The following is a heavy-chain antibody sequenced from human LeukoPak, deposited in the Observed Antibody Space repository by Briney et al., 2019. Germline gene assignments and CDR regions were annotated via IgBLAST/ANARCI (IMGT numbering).Heavy chain of an antibody. CDR1: GFTFSSYG. D-gene: IGHD3-10*01. V-gene: IGHV3-64D*06. J-gene: IGHJ4*02. CDR3: VKDLGMVRGVIGSSPDDY. Sequence: GGSLRLSCAASGFTFSSYGMHWVRQAPGKGLEYVSAISSNGGSTYYADSVKGRFTISRDNSKNTLYLQMSSLRAEDTAVYYCVKDLGMVRGVIGSSPDDYWGQGTLVTVSS. CDR2: ISSNGGST.